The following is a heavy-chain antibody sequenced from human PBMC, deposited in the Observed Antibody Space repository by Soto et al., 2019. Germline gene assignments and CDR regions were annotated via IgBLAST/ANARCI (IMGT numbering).Heavy chain of an antibody. D-gene: IGHD3-22*01. V-gene: IGHV3-9*01. J-gene: IGHJ4*02. CDR3: AKAEYYYDSSGYYPGGFDY. CDR2: ISWNSGSI. Sequence: EVQLVESGGGLVQPGRSLRLSCAASGFTFDDYAMHWVRQAPGKGLEWVSGISWNSGSIGYADSVKGRFTISRDNAKNSLYLQMNSLRAEDTALYCCAKAEYYYDSSGYYPGGFDYWGQGTLVTVSS. CDR1: GFTFDDYA.